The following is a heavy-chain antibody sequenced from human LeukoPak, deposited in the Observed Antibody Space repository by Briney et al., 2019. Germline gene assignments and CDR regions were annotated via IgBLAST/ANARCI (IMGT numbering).Heavy chain of an antibody. V-gene: IGHV3-53*01. CDR3: ARDGPFGDQIGY. J-gene: IGHJ4*02. CDR1: GFTVSSNY. D-gene: IGHD3-10*01. CDR2: IYSGGST. Sequence: GGSLRLSCAASGFTVSSNYMSWVRQAPGKGPEWVSVIYSGGSTYYADSVKGRFTISRDNSKNTLYLQMNSLRAEDTAVYYCARDGPFGDQIGYWGQGTLVTVSS.